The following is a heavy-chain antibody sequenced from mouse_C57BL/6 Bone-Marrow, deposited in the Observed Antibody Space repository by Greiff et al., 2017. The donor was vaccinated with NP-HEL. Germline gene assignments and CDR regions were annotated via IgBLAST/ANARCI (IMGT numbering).Heavy chain of an antibody. V-gene: IGHV1-50*01. D-gene: IGHD2-2*01. J-gene: IGHJ4*01. CDR1: GYTFTSYW. CDR3: ALEKWFPYYYAMDY. CDR2: IDPSDSYT. Sequence: VQLQQPGAELVKPGASVKLSCKASGYTFTSYWMQWVKQRPGQGLEWIGEIDPSDSYTNYNQKFKGKATLTVDTSSSTAYMQRRSLTSEASAVYYCALEKWFPYYYAMDYWGQGTSVTVSS.